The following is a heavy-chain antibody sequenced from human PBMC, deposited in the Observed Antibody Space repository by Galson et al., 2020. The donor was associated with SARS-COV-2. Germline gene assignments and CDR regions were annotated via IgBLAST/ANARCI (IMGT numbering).Heavy chain of an antibody. J-gene: IGHJ3*02. D-gene: IGHD1-26*01. CDR1: GFTFRNYA. V-gene: IGHV3-30-3*01. Sequence: GGSLRLSCAASGFTFRNYAMHWVRQAPGQGLEWLTFLSHDGNNNYSADSVQGRFTVARDNSKNTLYLHMNSMRPEDTAVYYCAKERGYTGSYLGAGQNAFDMWGQGTMVTVSS. CDR2: LSHDGNNN. CDR3: AKERGYTGSYLGAGQNAFDM.